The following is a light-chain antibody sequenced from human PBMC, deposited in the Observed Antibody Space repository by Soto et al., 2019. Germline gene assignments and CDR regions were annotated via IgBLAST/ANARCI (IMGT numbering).Light chain of an antibody. J-gene: IGKJ4*01. CDR2: GAS. Sequence: IQLTQSPSSLSASVGDRVTITRRASQGISSYLAWYQQKPGKVPKLLIYGASTLQSGVPSRFSGSGSGTDFTLTISSLQPEDFATYSCQQLTNYPTFGGGTKVEIK. CDR1: QGISSY. CDR3: QQLTNYPT. V-gene: IGKV1-9*01.